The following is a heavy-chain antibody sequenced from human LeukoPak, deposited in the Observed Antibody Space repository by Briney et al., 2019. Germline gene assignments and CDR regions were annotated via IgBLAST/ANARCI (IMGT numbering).Heavy chain of an antibody. CDR1: GFTFDDYA. CDR3: AGRYREGPFDY. V-gene: IGHV3-9*01. CDR2: ISWNRGSI. J-gene: IGHJ4*02. Sequence: GRSLRLSCAASGFTFDDYAMHWVRQAPGKGLEWVSGISWNRGSIGYADSVKGRFTISRDNAKNSLYLQMNSLRAEDTALYYCAGRYREGPFDYWGQGTLVTVSS. D-gene: IGHD1-26*01.